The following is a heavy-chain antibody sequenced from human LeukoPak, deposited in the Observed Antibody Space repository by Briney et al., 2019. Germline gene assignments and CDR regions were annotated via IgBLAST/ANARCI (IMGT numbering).Heavy chain of an antibody. D-gene: IGHD3-22*01. CDR2: ISYDGSNK. CDR1: GFTFSSYA. J-gene: IGHJ4*02. V-gene: IGHV3-30-3*01. CDR3: ARSSGYYIVFDY. Sequence: GRSLRLSCAASGFTFSSYAMHWVRQAPGKGLDWVAVISYDGSNKYYADSVKGRFTISRDNSKNTLYLQMNSLRAEDTAVYYCARSSGYYIVFDYWGQGTLVTVSS.